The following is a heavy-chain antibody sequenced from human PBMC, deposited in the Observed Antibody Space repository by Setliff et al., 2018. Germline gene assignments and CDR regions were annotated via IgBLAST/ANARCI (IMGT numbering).Heavy chain of an antibody. D-gene: IGHD5-18*01. CDR3: ASTTYGYSYDY. CDR1: GGPISSSSYY. J-gene: IGHJ4*02. CDR2: IFYSGST. V-gene: IGHV4-39*07. Sequence: SETLSLTCTVSGGPISSSSYYWVWIGQPPGKGLEWIGNIFYSGSTYYNPSLKSRVTISIDTSKNQFSLKLSSVTAADTAVYFCASTTYGYSYDYWGQGTLVTVSS.